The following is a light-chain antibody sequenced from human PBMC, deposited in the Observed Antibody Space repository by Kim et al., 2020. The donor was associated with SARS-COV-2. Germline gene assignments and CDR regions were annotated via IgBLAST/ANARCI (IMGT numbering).Light chain of an antibody. CDR1: QVISNY. CDR3: QQYDT. V-gene: IGKV1-33*01. Sequence: SLLSASVGDRVTITRQGSQVISNYANWYQQKPGTAPKLLIYDASNLETGVPSSCSGSEAATDFTFTISSLQPEDIATYYCQQYDTIGQGTKVDIK. CDR2: DAS. J-gene: IGKJ1*01.